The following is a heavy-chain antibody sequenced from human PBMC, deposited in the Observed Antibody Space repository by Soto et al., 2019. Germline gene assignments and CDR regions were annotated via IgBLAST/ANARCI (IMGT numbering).Heavy chain of an antibody. J-gene: IGHJ3*02. CDR3: AKYSGYDFGLDAFDI. V-gene: IGHV3-9*01. CDR2: ISWNSGSI. D-gene: IGHD5-12*01. CDR1: GFTFDDCA. Sequence: EVQLVESGGGLVQPGRSLRLSCAASGFTFDDCAMHWVRQAPGKGLEWVSGISWNSGSIGYADSVKGRFTISRDNAKNSLYLQMNSLRAEDTALYYCAKYSGYDFGLDAFDIWGQGTMVTVSS.